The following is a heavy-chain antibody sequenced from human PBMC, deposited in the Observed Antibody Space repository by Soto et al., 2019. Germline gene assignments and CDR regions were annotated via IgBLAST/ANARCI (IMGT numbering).Heavy chain of an antibody. CDR1: GGSISSSSYY. CDR2: IYYSGST. V-gene: IGHV4-39*01. J-gene: IGHJ5*02. Sequence: TSETLALTCTVSGGSISSSSYYWGWIRQPPGKXLEWIGSIYYSGSTYYNPSLKSRVTISVDTSKNQFSLKLSSVTAADTAVYYCARTSGEMATITGPDWFDPWGQGTLVTV. CDR3: ARTSGEMATITGPDWFDP. D-gene: IGHD5-12*01.